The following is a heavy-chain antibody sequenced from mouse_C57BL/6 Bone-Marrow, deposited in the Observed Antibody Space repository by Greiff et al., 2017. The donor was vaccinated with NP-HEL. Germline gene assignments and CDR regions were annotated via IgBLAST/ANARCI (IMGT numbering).Heavy chain of an antibody. D-gene: IGHD2-3*01. CDR2: ISSGSSTI. V-gene: IGHV5-17*01. Sequence: EVHLVESGGGLVKPGGSLKLSCAASGFTFSDYGMHWVRQAPEKGLEWVAYISSGSSTIYYADTVKGRFTISRDNAKNTLFLQMTSLRSEDTAMYYCARDGYFPGFAYWGQGTLVTVSA. J-gene: IGHJ3*01. CDR1: GFTFSDYG. CDR3: ARDGYFPGFAY.